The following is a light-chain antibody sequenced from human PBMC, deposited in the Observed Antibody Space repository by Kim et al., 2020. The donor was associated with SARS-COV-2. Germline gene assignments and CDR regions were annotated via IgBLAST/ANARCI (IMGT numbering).Light chain of an antibody. CDR3: QQYNNWLT. Sequence: SVSQGERATLSCRARQSVSSNLAWYQQKPGQTPRLLIYGASTRATGIPARFSGSGSGTEFTLTISSLQSEDCAVYYCQQYNNWLTFGGGTKVDIK. J-gene: IGKJ4*01. CDR2: GAS. V-gene: IGKV3-15*01. CDR1: QSVSSN.